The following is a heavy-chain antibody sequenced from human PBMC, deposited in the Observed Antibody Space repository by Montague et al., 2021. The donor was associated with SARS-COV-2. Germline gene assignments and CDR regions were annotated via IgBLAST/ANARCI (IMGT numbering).Heavy chain of an antibody. CDR2: IYSDESHT. J-gene: IGHJ6*02. V-gene: IGHV3-23*03. Sequence: SLRLSCAASGVNFRSYVMSWVHQVPGKGLEWVSGIYSDESHTNYADSVKGRFTISRDNSKNMVYLEMSHLRAEDTAVYYCASQDYDTLTGFRYHYYGMDVWGQGTTVTVSS. D-gene: IGHD3-9*01. CDR1: GVNFRSYV. CDR3: ASQDYDTLTGFRYHYYGMDV.